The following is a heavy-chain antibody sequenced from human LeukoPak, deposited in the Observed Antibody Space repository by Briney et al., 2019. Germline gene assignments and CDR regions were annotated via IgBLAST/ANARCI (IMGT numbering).Heavy chain of an antibody. CDR1: GFTFSSYA. V-gene: IGHV3-30*01. CDR2: ISYDGSNK. D-gene: IGHD2-2*01. CDR3: ARGGGVVVPAAPAGY. Sequence: GRSLRLSCAASGFTFSSYAMHWVRQAPGKGLEWVAVISYDGSNKYYADSVKGRFTISRDNSKNTQYLQMNSLRAEDTAVYYCARGGGVVVPAAPAGYWGQGTLVTVSS. J-gene: IGHJ4*02.